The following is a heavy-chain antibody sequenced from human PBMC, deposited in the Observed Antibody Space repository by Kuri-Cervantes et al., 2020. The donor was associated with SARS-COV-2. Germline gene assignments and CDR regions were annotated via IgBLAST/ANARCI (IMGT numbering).Heavy chain of an antibody. Sequence: GGSLRLSCAASGFTFSSYWMSWVRQAPGKGLEWVANIKQDGREKYYVDSVKGRFTISRDNAKNSLYLQMNSLRAEDTAVYYCARDRELGTRGTNWFDPWGQGTLVTVSS. CDR1: GFTFSSYW. CDR2: IKQDGREK. V-gene: IGHV3-7*01. CDR3: ARDRELGTRGTNWFDP. D-gene: IGHD7-27*01. J-gene: IGHJ5*02.